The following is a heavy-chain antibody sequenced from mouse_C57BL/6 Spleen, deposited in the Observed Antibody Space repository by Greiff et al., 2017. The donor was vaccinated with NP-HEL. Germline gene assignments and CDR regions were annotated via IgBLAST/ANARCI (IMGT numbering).Heavy chain of an antibody. CDR1: GYTFTSYW. Sequence: QVQLQQPGAELVKPGASVKMSCKASGYTFTSYWITWVKQRPGQGLEWIGDIYPGSGSTNYNEKFKSKATLTVDTSSSTAYMQLSSLTSEDSAVYYCARSGLPYQLRGAMDYWGQGTSVTVSS. CDR2: IYPGSGST. J-gene: IGHJ4*01. V-gene: IGHV1-55*01. D-gene: IGHD2-5*01. CDR3: ARSGLPYQLRGAMDY.